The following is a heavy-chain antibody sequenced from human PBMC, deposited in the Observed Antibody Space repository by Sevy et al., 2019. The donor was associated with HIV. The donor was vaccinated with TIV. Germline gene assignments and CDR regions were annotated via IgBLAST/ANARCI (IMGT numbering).Heavy chain of an antibody. CDR1: GFTFDTFW. CDR2: IDPRGNER. V-gene: IGHV3-7*01. Sequence: GGSLRLSCAASGFTFDTFWMGWVRQVPGRGLEWVASIDPRGNERDYLDSLKGRFTISRDNAKNSLYLQMHSLKGGDTALYYCVRVLWDVLVVPAATPSPWLDSWGQGTLVTVSS. D-gene: IGHD3-16*02. CDR3: VRVLWDVLVVPAATPSPWLDS. J-gene: IGHJ5*01.